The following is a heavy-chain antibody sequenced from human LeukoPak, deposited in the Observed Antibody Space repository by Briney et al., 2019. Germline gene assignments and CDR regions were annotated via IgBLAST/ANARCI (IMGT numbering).Heavy chain of an antibody. J-gene: IGHJ2*01. CDR2: ISHSGTT. V-gene: IGHV4-59*01. CDR1: GGSIRTYS. CDR3: ARVFKGNSSSWYVLNNWYFDL. Sequence: SETLSLTCIVSGGSIRTYSWNWIRQSPGKGLEWIGYISHSGTTSYSSSLKSRVTISVDTSKNQFSLKLSSVTAADTAVYYCARVFKGNSSSWYVLNNWYFDLWGRGTLVTVSS. D-gene: IGHD6-13*01.